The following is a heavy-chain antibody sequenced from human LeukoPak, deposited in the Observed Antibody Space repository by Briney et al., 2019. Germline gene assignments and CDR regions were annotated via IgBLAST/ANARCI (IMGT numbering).Heavy chain of an antibody. J-gene: IGHJ4*02. CDR3: ASGRGSSS. CDR2: IKQDGSEK. CDR1: GFTFSSYW. D-gene: IGHD2-15*01. V-gene: IGHV3-7*01. Sequence: PGGSLRLSCAASGFTFSSYWMTWVRQAPGKGLEWVANIKQDGSEKYYVDSVKGRFTISRDNAKNSLYLQMNSLRAEDTAVYYRASGRGSSSWGQGSLVTVSS.